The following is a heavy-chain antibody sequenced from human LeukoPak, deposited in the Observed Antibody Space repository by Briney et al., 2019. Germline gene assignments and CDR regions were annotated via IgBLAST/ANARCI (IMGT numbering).Heavy chain of an antibody. J-gene: IGHJ6*02. V-gene: IGHV3-11*01. D-gene: IGHD3-22*01. CDR3: ARAGLPSGYYYYYYGMDV. CDR2: ISSSGSTI. CDR1: GFTFSDYY. Sequence: GGSPRLSCAASGFTFSDYYMSWIRQAPGKGLEWVSYISSSGSTIYYADSVKGRFTISRDNAKNSLYLQMNSLRAEDTAVYYCARAGLPSGYYYYYYGMDVWGQGTTVTVSS.